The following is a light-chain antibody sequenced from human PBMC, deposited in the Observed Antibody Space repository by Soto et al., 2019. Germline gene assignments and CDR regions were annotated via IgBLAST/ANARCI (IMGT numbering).Light chain of an antibody. CDR1: QSVTSTY. V-gene: IGKV3-20*01. Sequence: VLTQPPVTLSLSPGERATLSCRASQSVTSTYLAWYQQKPGQAPRLLIYGASSRATGVPDGFSGSGSGTDFTLTISRLEPEDFAVYFCHHYASTFGQGTKVDTK. CDR2: GAS. CDR3: HHYAST. J-gene: IGKJ1*01.